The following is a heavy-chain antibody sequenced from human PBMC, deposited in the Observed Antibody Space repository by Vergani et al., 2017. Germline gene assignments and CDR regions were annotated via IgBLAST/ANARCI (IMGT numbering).Heavy chain of an antibody. J-gene: IGHJ4*02. CDR3: ARQFWGGGGYRFDH. V-gene: IGHV4-39*01. CDR2: IFYTGTS. D-gene: IGHD5-18*01. CDR1: GTSISGSSDY. Sequence: QLQLQESGPGLLKPSETLSLTCSVSGTSISGSSDYWGWLRQPPGKGLEGIGSIFYTGTSYYNPSLESRATNSVDTSKNQFSLKLMSVTAADTAVYYCARQFWGGGGYRFDHWGQGTLVTVSS.